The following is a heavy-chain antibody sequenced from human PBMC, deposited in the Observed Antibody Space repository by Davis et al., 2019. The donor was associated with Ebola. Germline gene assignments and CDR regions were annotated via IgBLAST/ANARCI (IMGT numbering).Heavy chain of an antibody. CDR2: ITTYNGNT. CDR1: GYRFVSYG. Sequence: ASVKVSCKASGYRFVSYGFNWVRQAPGQGLEWMGWITTYNGNTNYAQNLHDRVTMTTDTSTNTAYLELTDLRSDDTAVYYCARGTSGSFDYWGQGTLVTVSS. J-gene: IGHJ4*02. CDR3: ARGTSGSFDY. D-gene: IGHD1-26*01. V-gene: IGHV1-18*01.